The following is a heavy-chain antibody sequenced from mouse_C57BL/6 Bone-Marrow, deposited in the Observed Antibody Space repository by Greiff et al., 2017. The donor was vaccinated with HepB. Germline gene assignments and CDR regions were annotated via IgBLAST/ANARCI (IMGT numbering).Heavy chain of an antibody. Sequence: EVQRVESGGDLVKPGGSLKLSCAASGFTFSSYGMSWVRQTPDKRLEWVATISSGGSYTYYPDSVKGRFTISRDNAKNTLYLQMSSLKSEDTAMYYCGRWGGVYYAMDYWGQGTSVTVSS. V-gene: IGHV5-6*01. CDR3: GRWGGVYYAMDY. CDR1: GFTFSSYG. CDR2: ISSGGSYT. J-gene: IGHJ4*01.